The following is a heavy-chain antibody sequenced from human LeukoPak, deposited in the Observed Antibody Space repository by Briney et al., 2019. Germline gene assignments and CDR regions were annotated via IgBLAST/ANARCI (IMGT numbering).Heavy chain of an antibody. CDR1: EFIFSSYW. V-gene: IGHV3-7*01. Sequence: PGGSLTLSWAAAEFIFSSYWMSWVRQAPGKGLEWVANIKQDGSEKYHVDSVKARFTISRDNAKNSLFLQMNSLRAEDTAVYYCARVAAMTGTVIDYRGQGTLVTVSS. D-gene: IGHD6-19*01. CDR2: IKQDGSEK. J-gene: IGHJ4*02. CDR3: ARVAAMTGTVIDY.